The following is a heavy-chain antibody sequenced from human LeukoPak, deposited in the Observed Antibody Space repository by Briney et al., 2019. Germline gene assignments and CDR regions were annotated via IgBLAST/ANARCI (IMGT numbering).Heavy chain of an antibody. V-gene: IGHV3-7*01. CDR1: GFTFSSRDW. D-gene: IGHD4-17*01. J-gene: IGHJ3*02. CDR2: MKQYRSEN. CDR3: AKDLGFTVTRWDAFDI. Sequence: GGSLRLSCVASGFTFSSRDWMTGVRRAPGKALEGLANMKQYRSENNYLDSVKGRFTISTDNAQNSVDLQMNSLRVEATAVYYCAKDLGFTVTRWDAFDIWGQGTMVTVSS.